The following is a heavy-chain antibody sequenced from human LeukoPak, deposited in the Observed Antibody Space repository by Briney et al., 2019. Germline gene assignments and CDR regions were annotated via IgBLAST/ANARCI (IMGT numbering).Heavy chain of an antibody. D-gene: IGHD2-2*01. J-gene: IGHJ4*02. CDR1: GGSFSGYY. V-gene: IGHV4-34*01. CDR2: INHSGST. CDR3: ARRRKGIGY. Sequence: PSETLSLTCAVYGGSFSGYYWSWIRQPPGKGLEWIGEINHSGSTNYNPSLKSRVTISVDTSKNQFSLKLSSVTAADTAAYYCARRRKGIGYWGQGTLVTVSS.